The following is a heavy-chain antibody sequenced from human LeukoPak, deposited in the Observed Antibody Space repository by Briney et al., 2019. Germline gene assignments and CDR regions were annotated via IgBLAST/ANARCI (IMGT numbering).Heavy chain of an antibody. V-gene: IGHV3-23*01. J-gene: IGHJ4*02. D-gene: IGHD6-19*01. Sequence: GGSLRLSCAASGFSFSSYAMSWVRQAPGKGLEWVSSISGSGDNTYYAESVKGRFTISRDNSKNTLFLQMNSLRAEDTSVFYCAKRSGYTTGWFFDFWGQGTLVTVSS. CDR2: ISGSGDNT. CDR1: GFSFSSYA. CDR3: AKRSGYTTGWFFDF.